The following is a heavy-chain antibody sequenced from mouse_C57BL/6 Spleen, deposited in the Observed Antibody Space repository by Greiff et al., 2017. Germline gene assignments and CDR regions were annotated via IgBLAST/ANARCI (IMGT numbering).Heavy chain of an antibody. Sequence: QVQLQQSGAELVKPGASVKMSCKASGYTFTSYWITWVKQRPGQGLEWIGDIYPGSGSTNYNEKFKSKATLTVDTSSSTAYMQLSSLTSEDSAVYYCASPHYDYDEGFAYWGQGTLVTVSA. CDR2: IYPGSGST. CDR1: GYTFTSYW. J-gene: IGHJ3*01. CDR3: ASPHYDYDEGFAY. D-gene: IGHD2-4*01. V-gene: IGHV1-55*01.